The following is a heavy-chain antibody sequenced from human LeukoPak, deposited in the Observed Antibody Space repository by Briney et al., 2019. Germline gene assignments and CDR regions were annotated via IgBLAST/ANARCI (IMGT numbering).Heavy chain of an antibody. V-gene: IGHV4-59*01. CDR1: GSSISSYY. CDR2: IYYSGST. Sequence: SETLSLTCTVSGSSISSYYWSWIRQPPGKGLEWIGYIYYSGSTNYNPSLKSRVTISVDTSKNQFSLKLSSVTAADTAVYYCARAVVRGAVDYWGQGTLVTVSS. D-gene: IGHD3-10*01. J-gene: IGHJ4*02. CDR3: ARAVVRGAVDY.